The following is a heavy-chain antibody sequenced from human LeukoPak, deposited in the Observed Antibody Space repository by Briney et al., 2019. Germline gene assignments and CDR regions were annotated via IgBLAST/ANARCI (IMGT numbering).Heavy chain of an antibody. CDR3: ARDPSSYYYDSSVAFDI. V-gene: IGHV3-11*01. Sequence: PGGSLRLSCAASGFTFSDFYMSWIRQAPGKGLEWVSYISSSGSTIYYADSVKGRFTISRDNAKNSLYLQMNSLRAEDTAVYYCARDPSSYYYDSSVAFDIWGQGTMVTVSS. J-gene: IGHJ3*02. D-gene: IGHD3-22*01. CDR2: ISSSGSTI. CDR1: GFTFSDFY.